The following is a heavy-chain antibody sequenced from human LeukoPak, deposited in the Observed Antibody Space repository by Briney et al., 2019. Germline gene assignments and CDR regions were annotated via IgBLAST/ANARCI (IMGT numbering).Heavy chain of an antibody. V-gene: IGHV1-2*02. D-gene: IGHD6-13*01. CDR2: MNPNSGGT. CDR3: ARPHSTSSSWYDAFDI. CDR1: GYTFTSYD. J-gene: IGHJ3*02. Sequence: ASVKVSCKASGYTFTSYDINWVRQATGQGLEWMGWMNPNSGGTNYAQKFQGRVTMTRDTSISTAYMELSRLRSDDTAVYYCARPHSTSSSWYDAFDIWGQGTMVTVSS.